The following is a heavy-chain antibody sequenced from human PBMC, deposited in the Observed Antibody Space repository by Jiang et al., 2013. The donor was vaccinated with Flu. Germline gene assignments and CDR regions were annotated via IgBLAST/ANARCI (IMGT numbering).Heavy chain of an antibody. CDR3: ARPSVAVAGMVY. J-gene: IGHJ4*02. CDR1: GGSISSSSYY. Sequence: LLKPSETLSLTCTVSGGSISSSSYYWGWIRQPPGKGLEWIGSIYYSGSTYYNPSLKSRVTISVDTSKNQFSLKLSSVTAADTAVYYCARPSVAVAGMVYWGQGTLVTVSS. D-gene: IGHD6-19*01. V-gene: IGHV4-39*01. CDR2: IYYSGST.